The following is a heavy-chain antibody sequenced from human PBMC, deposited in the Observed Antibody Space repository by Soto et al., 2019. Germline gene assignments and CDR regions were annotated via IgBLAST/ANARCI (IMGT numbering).Heavy chain of an antibody. D-gene: IGHD6-13*01. J-gene: IGHJ4*02. CDR1: GGAISSSKW. V-gene: IGHV4-4*02. CDR2: IYQSGST. CDR3: AGASATIAAAALFDY. Sequence: QVQLQESGPGLVKPSGTLSLTCAVSGGAISSSKWWSWVRQPPGKGLEWIGEIYQSGSTNYNPSLHSRVRLSVDKSRNPFSLKLTSVSAADTAVYYCAGASATIAAAALFDYWGQGTLVTVSS.